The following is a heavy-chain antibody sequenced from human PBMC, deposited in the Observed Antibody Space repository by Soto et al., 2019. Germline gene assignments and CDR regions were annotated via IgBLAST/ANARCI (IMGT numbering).Heavy chain of an antibody. J-gene: IGHJ6*02. CDR1: GFTFSSYA. D-gene: IGHD3-16*01. CDR2: ISYDGSNK. Sequence: QVQLVESGGGVVQPGRSLRLSCAASGFTFSSYAMHWVRQAPGKGLGWVAVISYDGSNKYYADSVKGRFTISRDNSKNTLYLQMNSLRAEDTAVYYCARDRGNLGLPYYYYGMDVWGQGTTVTVSS. CDR3: ARDRGNLGLPYYYYGMDV. V-gene: IGHV3-30-3*01.